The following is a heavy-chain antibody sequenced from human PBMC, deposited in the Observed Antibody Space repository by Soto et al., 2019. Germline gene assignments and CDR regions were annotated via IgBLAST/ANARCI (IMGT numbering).Heavy chain of an antibody. D-gene: IGHD3-9*01. CDR2: ISSSGSTI. V-gene: IGHV3-48*03. CDR1: GFTFSSYE. CDR3: ARSDDILTGYHFDY. J-gene: IGHJ4*01. Sequence: GGSLRLSCAASGFTFSSYEMNWVRQAPGKGLEWVSYISSSGSTIYYADSVKGRFTISRDNAKNSLYLQMNSLRAEDTAVYYCARSDDILTGYHFDYWGHGTLVTVSS.